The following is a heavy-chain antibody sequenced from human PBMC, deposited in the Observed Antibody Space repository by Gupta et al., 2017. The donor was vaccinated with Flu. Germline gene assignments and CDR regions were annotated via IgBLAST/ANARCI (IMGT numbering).Heavy chain of an antibody. CDR1: TYA. CDR2: ITAEGRNT. CDR3: AKDDDLNFYYYGMDV. J-gene: IGHJ6*02. D-gene: IGHD1-1*01. Sequence: TYALRWVRQAPGKGLEVVALITAEGRNTYDADSVKGRFTIARDNLNNPLFLQMSSLRAEDTAIYYCAKDDDLNFYYYGMDVWGQGTTVTVSS. V-gene: IGHV3-23*01.